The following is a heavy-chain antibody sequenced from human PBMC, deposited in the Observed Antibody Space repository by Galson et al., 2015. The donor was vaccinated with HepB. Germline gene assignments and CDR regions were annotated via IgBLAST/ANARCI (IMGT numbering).Heavy chain of an antibody. CDR3: ARRSSILATMWLPFDY. J-gene: IGHJ4*02. V-gene: IGHV3-30-3*01. CDR2: ISYDGDNK. Sequence: SLRLSCAASGFTFSSYAMHWVRQAPGKGLEWVAVISYDGDNKYYADSVKGRFTVSRDNSKNTLYLQMDNLRVDDTALFYCARRSSILATMWLPFDYWGQGTLVTVSS. D-gene: IGHD5-24*01. CDR1: GFTFSSYA.